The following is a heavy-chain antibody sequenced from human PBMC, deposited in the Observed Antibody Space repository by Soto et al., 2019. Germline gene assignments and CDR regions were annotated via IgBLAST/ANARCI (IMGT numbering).Heavy chain of an antibody. CDR2: ISGSGGST. CDR1: GFTFSSYA. CDR3: AKSPSGWYFYFVY. Sequence: PGGSLRLSCAASGFTFSSYAMSWVRQAPGKGLEWVSAISGSGGSTYYADSVKGRFTISRDDSKNTLYLQMNSLRAEDTAVYYCAKSPSGWYFYFVYWGQGTLVTVSS. D-gene: IGHD6-19*01. J-gene: IGHJ4*02. V-gene: IGHV3-23*01.